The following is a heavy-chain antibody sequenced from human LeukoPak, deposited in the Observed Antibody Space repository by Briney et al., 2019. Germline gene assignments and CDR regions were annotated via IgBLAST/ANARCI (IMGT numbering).Heavy chain of an antibody. V-gene: IGHV1-18*01. CDR2: ISGHNANT. J-gene: IGHJ4*02. D-gene: IGHD6-13*01. CDR3: ARPSYSSTWHSDY. CDR1: GYTFTSYG. Sequence: ASVKVSCKASGYTFTSYGINWVRQAPGQGPEWVGWISGHNANTNYGRKFQGRVTMTTDTSTSTAYMELRSLTFDDTAIYYCARPSYSSTWHSDYWGQGTLVAVSS.